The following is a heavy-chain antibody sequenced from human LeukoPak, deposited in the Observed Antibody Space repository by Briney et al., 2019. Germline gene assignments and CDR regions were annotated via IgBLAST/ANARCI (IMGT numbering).Heavy chain of an antibody. J-gene: IGHJ6*02. Sequence: PGGSQRLSCAASGFTFSSYSINWVRQAPGKGLEWVSSISSSSSYIYYADSVKGRFTISRDNAKNSLYLQMNSLRAEDTAVYYCARVFPAAMAQYYYYGMDVWGQGTTVTVSS. CDR1: GFTFSSYS. D-gene: IGHD5-18*01. CDR2: ISSSSSYI. V-gene: IGHV3-21*01. CDR3: ARVFPAAMAQYYYYGMDV.